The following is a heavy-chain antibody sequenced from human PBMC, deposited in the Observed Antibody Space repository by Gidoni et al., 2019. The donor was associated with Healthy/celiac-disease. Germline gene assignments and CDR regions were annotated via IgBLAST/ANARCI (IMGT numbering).Heavy chain of an antibody. CDR2: IWYDGSNK. CDR1: GFTFSSYG. CDR3: ARDRFSWSGYYRHGIPHNWFDP. D-gene: IGHD3-3*01. V-gene: IGHV3-33*01. Sequence: QVQLVESGGGVVQPGRSLRLSCAASGFTFSSYGMPCVRQAPGKGLEWVAVIWYDGSNKYYADSVKGRFTISRDNSKNTLYLQMNSLRAEDTAVYYCARDRFSWSGYYRHGIPHNWFDPWGQGTLVTVSS. J-gene: IGHJ5*02.